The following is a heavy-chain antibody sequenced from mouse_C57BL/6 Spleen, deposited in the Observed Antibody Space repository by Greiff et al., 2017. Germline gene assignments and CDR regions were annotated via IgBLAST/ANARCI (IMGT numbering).Heavy chain of an antibody. CDR2: IDPENGDT. D-gene: IGHD1-1*01. CDR3: TTGTVVAWDY. J-gene: IGHJ4*01. CDR1: GFNIKDDY. V-gene: IGHV14-4*01. Sequence: VQLKESGAELVRPGASVKLSCTASGFNIKDDYMHWVKQRPEQGLEWIGWIDPENGDTEYASKFQGKATITADTSSNTAYLQLSSLTSEDTAVYYCTTGTVVAWDYWGQGTSVTVSS.